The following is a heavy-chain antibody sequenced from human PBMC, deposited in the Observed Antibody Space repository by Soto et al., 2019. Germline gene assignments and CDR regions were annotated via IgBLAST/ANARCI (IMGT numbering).Heavy chain of an antibody. D-gene: IGHD2-2*01. Sequence: GGSMRLSCAASGFTFSSYLMHWVRQAPGKGLVWVSRINSDGSSTSYADSVKGRFTISRDNAKNTLYLQMNSLRAEDTAVYYCARAMPYYYYYMDVWGKGTAVTVSS. CDR2: INSDGSST. CDR1: GFTFSSYL. V-gene: IGHV3-74*01. J-gene: IGHJ6*03. CDR3: ARAMPYYYYYMDV.